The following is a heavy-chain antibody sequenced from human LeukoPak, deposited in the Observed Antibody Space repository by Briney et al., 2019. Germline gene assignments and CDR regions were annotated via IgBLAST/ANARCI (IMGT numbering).Heavy chain of an antibody. CDR1: GFSFGSYA. Sequence: PGGSLRLSCAASGFSFGSYAMNWVRQAPGRGLEWVAVISYDGSNKYYADSVKGRFTISRDNSKNTLYLQMNSLRAEDTAVYYCAKDLTPITMIVVVTRDAFDIWGQGTMVTVSS. J-gene: IGHJ3*02. CDR3: AKDLTPITMIVVVTRDAFDI. V-gene: IGHV3-30*04. D-gene: IGHD3-22*01. CDR2: ISYDGSNK.